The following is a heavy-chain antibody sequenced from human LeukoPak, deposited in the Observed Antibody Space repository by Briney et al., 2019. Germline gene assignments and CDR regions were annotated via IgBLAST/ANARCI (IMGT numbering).Heavy chain of an antibody. J-gene: IGHJ3*02. D-gene: IGHD2-21*02. CDR1: GGSISSGDYY. Sequence: PSETLSLTCTVSGGSISSGDYYWSWIRQPPGKGLEWIGYTYYSGSTYYNPSLKSRVTISVDTSKNQFSLKLSSVTAADTAVYYCARENLLAYCGGDCYPSAFDIWGQGTMVTVSS. V-gene: IGHV4-30-4*01. CDR2: TYYSGST. CDR3: ARENLLAYCGGDCYPSAFDI.